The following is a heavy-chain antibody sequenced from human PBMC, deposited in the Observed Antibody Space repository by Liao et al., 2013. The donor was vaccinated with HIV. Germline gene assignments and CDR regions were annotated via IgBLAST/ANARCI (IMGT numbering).Heavy chain of an antibody. Sequence: QVQLQESGPGLVKPSQTLSLTCTVSGGSISSGSYYWSWIRQPAGKGLEWIGRIYTSGSTNYNPSLKSRVTISVDTSKNQFSLKLSSVTAADTAVYYCTREGPYLLDYWGQGTLVTVSS. CDR3: TREGPYLLDY. J-gene: IGHJ4*02. V-gene: IGHV4-61*02. CDR1: GGSISSGSYY. CDR2: IYTSGST.